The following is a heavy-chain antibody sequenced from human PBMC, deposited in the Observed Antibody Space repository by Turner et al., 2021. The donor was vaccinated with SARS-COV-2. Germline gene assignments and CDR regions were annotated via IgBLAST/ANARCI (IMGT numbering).Heavy chain of an antibody. CDR3: ATYYYDSSGYHYAFDY. Sequence: QVQLQESGPGLVKPSETLSLTCTASGVSISSYYWSWIRQPPGKGLEWIGYIYYSGSTNYNPSLKSRVTISVDTSKNQFSLKLSSVTAADTAVYFCATYYYDSSGYHYAFDYWGQGTLVTVSS. V-gene: IGHV4-59*01. CDR1: GVSISSYY. J-gene: IGHJ4*02. D-gene: IGHD3-22*01. CDR2: IYYSGST.